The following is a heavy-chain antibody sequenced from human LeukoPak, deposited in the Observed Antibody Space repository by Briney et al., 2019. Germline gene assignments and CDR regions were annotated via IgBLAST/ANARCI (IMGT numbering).Heavy chain of an antibody. CDR1: GGSLSGYY. V-gene: IGHV4-34*01. J-gene: IGHJ4*02. D-gene: IGHD5-24*01. CDR3: ARSRGWLQSHPLGY. Sequence: SETLSLTCAVYGGSLSGYYWSWIRQPPGKGLECIGEIHHSGSTNYNPSLKSRVTLSVDTSKNQFSLKLSSVTAADTAVYYCARSRGWLQSHPLGYWGQGTLVTVSS. CDR2: IHHSGST.